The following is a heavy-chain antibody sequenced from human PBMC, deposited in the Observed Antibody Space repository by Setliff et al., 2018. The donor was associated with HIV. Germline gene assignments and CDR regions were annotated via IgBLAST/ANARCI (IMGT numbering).Heavy chain of an antibody. CDR3: AHWIHRRWYFDL. D-gene: IGHD5-18*01. V-gene: IGHV2-5*02. Sequence: SGPTLVNPTQTLTLTCTFSGFSLTTSGVGVGWIRQPPGKALEWLALIYWDDDKRYSPSLKSRLTIAKDTPKNQVVLTMTNMDPVDTATYYCAHWIHRRWYFDLWGRGSLVTVSS. CDR2: IYWDDDK. CDR1: GFSLTTSGVG. J-gene: IGHJ2*01.